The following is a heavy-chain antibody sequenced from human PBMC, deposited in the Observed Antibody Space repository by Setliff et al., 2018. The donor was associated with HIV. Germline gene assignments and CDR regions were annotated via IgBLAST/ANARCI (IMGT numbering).Heavy chain of an antibody. CDR2: IYYSGST. CDR1: GGSVSSTSNY. J-gene: IGHJ4*02. Sequence: SETLSLTCSVSGGSVSSTSNYWGWIRQPPGKGLEWIGSIYYSGSTYYNPSLKSRVTISVDTSKNQFSLKLSSVTAADTAVYYCARPSLGIGGGSMFNNWGQGTLVTVSS. V-gene: IGHV4-39*01. D-gene: IGHD3-3*01. CDR3: ARPSLGIGGGSMFNN.